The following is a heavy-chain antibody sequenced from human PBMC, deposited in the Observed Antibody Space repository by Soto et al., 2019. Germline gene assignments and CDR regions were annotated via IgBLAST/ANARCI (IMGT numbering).Heavy chain of an antibody. CDR3: AREWRRIAARPQEPIEGMDV. CDR1: GGTFSSYA. J-gene: IGHJ6*02. Sequence: SVKVSCKASGGTFSSYAISWVRQAPGQGLEWMGGIIPIFGTANYAQKFQGRVTITADESTSTAYMELSSLRSEDTAVYYCAREWRRIAARPQEPIEGMDVWGQGTTVTVSS. CDR2: IIPIFGTA. V-gene: IGHV1-69*13. D-gene: IGHD6-6*01.